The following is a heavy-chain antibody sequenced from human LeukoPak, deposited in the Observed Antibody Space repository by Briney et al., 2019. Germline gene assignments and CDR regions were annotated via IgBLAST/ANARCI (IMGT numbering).Heavy chain of an antibody. Sequence: ASVKVSCKASGYTFTGYYMHWVRQAPGQGLEWMGWINPNSGGTNYAQKFQGRVTMTRDTSISTAYTELSRLRSDDTAVYYCAKFPVAGPYYYYGMDVWGQGTTVTVSS. J-gene: IGHJ6*02. CDR3: AKFPVAGPYYYYGMDV. CDR1: GYTFTGYY. CDR2: INPNSGGT. V-gene: IGHV1-2*02. D-gene: IGHD6-19*01.